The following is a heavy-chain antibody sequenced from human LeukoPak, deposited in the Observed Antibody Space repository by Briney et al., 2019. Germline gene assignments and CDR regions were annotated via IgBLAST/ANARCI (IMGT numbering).Heavy chain of an antibody. D-gene: IGHD3-10*01. Sequence: GGSLRLSCSASGFTLSSYAMSWVHQAPGKGLEWVSAISGSGGSTYYADSVKGRFTISRDNSKNTLYLQMNSLRAEDTAVYYCAKMGSLWSEFNWFDPWGQGTLVTVSS. V-gene: IGHV3-23*01. CDR2: ISGSGGST. CDR3: AKMGSLWSEFNWFDP. J-gene: IGHJ5*02. CDR1: GFTLSSYA.